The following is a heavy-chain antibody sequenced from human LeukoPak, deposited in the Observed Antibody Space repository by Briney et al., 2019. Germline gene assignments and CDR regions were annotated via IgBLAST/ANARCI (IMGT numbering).Heavy chain of an antibody. V-gene: IGHV4-59*01. Sequence: SETLSLTCTVSGGSISSYYWTWIRQPPGKGLEWIGYIYDSGRTNYNPSLRSRVTISVDTSRKQFSLKLSSVTAADTAVYYCARDLYGDYAFDIWGQGTLVTVSS. J-gene: IGHJ3*02. CDR3: ARDLYGDYAFDI. CDR1: GGSISSYY. D-gene: IGHD4-17*01. CDR2: IYDSGRT.